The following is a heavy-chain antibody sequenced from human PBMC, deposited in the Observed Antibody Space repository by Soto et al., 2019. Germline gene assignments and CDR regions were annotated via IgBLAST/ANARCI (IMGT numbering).Heavy chain of an antibody. V-gene: IGHV2-5*02. CDR1: GFSLSTSEVG. J-gene: IGHJ4*02. Sequence: QITLKESGPTLVKSTQTLTLTCTFSGFSLSTSEVGVGWIRQPPGKALEWLALIYWDDDKYYSPSLKSRPTITKDTSKNQVVLTMTNMNPVDTATYYCARRRSPQWGHDYWGQGSLVTVSS. D-gene: IGHD6-19*01. CDR2: IYWDDDK. CDR3: ARRRSPQWGHDY.